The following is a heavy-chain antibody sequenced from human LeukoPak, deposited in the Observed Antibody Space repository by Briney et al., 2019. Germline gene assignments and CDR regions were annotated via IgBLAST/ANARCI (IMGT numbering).Heavy chain of an antibody. CDR3: ARPYGDYDDAFDI. Sequence: PGGSLRLSCAASGFTFDHYAMHWVRQPPGKGLEWVSGITWDSDTKGYADSVKGRFTISRDNAKNSLYLQMNYLRTEDMAVYYWARPYGDYDDAFDIWGQGTVVIVSS. D-gene: IGHD4-17*01. J-gene: IGHJ3*02. CDR2: ITWDSDTK. V-gene: IGHV3-9*03. CDR1: GFTFDHYA.